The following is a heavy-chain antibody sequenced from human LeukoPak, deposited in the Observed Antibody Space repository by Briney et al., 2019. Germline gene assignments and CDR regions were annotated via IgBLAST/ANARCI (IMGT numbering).Heavy chain of an antibody. CDR3: AKDYGISGTGGAGLDP. V-gene: IGHV3-30*02. J-gene: IGHJ5*02. CDR2: IWFDGSNK. Sequence: QPGGSLRLSCAASGFTFSTYGMHWVRPAPGKGLEWVAFIWFDGSNKYYGDSVKGRFTISRDNSKNTLYLQMSSLRAEDTAVYYCAKDYGISGTGGAGLDPWGQGTLVTVSS. D-gene: IGHD1-20*01. CDR1: GFTFSTYG.